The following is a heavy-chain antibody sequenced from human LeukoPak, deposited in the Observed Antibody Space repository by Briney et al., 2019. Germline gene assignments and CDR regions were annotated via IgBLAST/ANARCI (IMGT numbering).Heavy chain of an antibody. CDR1: GFTFSSYA. V-gene: IGHV3-23*01. D-gene: IGHD6-19*01. Sequence: GASLRLSCAASGFTFSSYAMSWVRQAPGKGLEWVSAISGSGGTTYYADSVKGRFTISRDNTKNTLYLQMNSLRAEDTAVYYCAKDRGSSSGWFHWGQGTLVTVSS. CDR2: ISGSGGTT. J-gene: IGHJ4*02. CDR3: AKDRGSSSGWFH.